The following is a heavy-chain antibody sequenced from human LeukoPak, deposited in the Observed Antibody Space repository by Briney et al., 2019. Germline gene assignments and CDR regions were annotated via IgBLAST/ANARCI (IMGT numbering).Heavy chain of an antibody. D-gene: IGHD1-1*01. Sequence: ASVNVSCKASGYTFTSYYIHWVRQAPGQGREWMGMINPSRGSTSYAQKFQGGLTMTSDTSTSTVYMELSSLRSEDTAVYYCTRGVQLERRYYNWFDPWGQGTLVTVSS. CDR3: TRGVQLERRYYNWFDP. V-gene: IGHV1-46*01. CDR2: INPSRGST. J-gene: IGHJ5*02. CDR1: GYTFTSYY.